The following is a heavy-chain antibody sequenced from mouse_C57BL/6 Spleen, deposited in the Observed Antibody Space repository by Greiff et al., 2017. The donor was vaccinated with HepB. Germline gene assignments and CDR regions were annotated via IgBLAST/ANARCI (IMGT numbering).Heavy chain of an antibody. V-gene: IGHV1-47*01. Sequence: VQLKESGAELVKPGASVKMSCKASGYTFTTYPIEWMKQNHGKSLEWIGNFHPYNDDTKYNEKFKGKATLTVEKSSSTVYLELSRLTSDDSAVYYCARGGLGLRNFDVWGTGTTVTVSS. CDR1: GYTFTTYP. J-gene: IGHJ1*03. D-gene: IGHD4-1*01. CDR2: FHPYNDDT. CDR3: ARGGLGLRNFDV.